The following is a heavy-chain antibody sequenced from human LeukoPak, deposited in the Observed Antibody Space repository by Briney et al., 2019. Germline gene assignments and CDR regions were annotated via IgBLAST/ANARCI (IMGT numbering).Heavy chain of an antibody. V-gene: IGHV4-34*01. D-gene: IGHD3-9*01. CDR3: ARGQSYDILTGYYYYGMDV. CDR2: INHSGST. Sequence: SETLSLTCTVSGGSISSYYWSWIRQPPGKGLEWIGEINHSGSTNYNPSLKSRVTISVDTSKNQFSLKLSSVTAADTAVYYCARGQSYDILTGYYYYGMDVWGQGTTVTVSS. CDR1: GGSISSYY. J-gene: IGHJ6*02.